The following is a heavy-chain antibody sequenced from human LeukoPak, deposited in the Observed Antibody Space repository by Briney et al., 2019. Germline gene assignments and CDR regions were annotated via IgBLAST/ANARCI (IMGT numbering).Heavy chain of an antibody. V-gene: IGHV4-34*01. Sequence: PSETLSLTCAVYGGSFSGYYWSWIRQPPGKGLEWIGEINHSGSTYYNPSLKSRVTISVDRSKNQFSLKLSSVTAADTAVYYCARYSYGPKYYFDYWGQGTLVTVSS. D-gene: IGHD5-18*01. CDR3: ARYSYGPKYYFDY. CDR1: GGSFSGYY. CDR2: INHSGST. J-gene: IGHJ4*02.